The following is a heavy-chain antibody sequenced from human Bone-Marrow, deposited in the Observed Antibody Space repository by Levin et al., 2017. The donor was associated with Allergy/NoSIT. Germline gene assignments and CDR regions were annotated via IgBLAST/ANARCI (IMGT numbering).Heavy chain of an antibody. J-gene: IGHJ6*02. Sequence: GSLRLSCAVFGYSITTGYYWGWIRQPPGKGLAWVGVFFHSGTTYYNPSLKSRVTISVDTSKNQFSLKLTSVTAADTAVYYCARAHYDFWSGDYYDYGIDLWGQGTTVTVSS. V-gene: IGHV4-38-2*01. CDR3: ARAHYDFWSGDYYDYGIDL. CDR1: GYSITTGYY. CDR2: FFHSGTT. D-gene: IGHD3-3*01.